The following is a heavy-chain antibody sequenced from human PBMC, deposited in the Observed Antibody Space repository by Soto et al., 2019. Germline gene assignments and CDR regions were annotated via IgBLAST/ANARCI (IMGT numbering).Heavy chain of an antibody. Sequence: SETLSLTCTVSGGSISSGDYYWSWIRQPPGKGLEWIGYIYYSGSTYYNPSLKSRVTISVDTSKNQFSLKLSSVTAADTAVYYCAGWLLGWGAFDIWGQGTMVPSPQ. J-gene: IGHJ3*02. D-gene: IGHD3-22*01. CDR1: GGSISSGDYY. CDR2: IYYSGST. CDR3: AGWLLGWGAFDI. V-gene: IGHV4-30-4*01.